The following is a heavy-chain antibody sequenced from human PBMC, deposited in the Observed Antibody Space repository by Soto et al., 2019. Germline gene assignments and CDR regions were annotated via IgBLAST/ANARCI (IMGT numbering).Heavy chain of an antibody. V-gene: IGHV4-39*01. CDR2: IYNSGST. CDR1: GGSISSTGYY. Sequence: SETLSLTCSVSGGSISSTGYYWVWIRLPPGKGLEWIGSIYNSGSTYYNPSLKGRVTISVDTSKNLFSLRLSSVTAADTAVYYCARGRTTMTVSFSSRGGNWFDPWGQGTLVTISS. CDR3: ARGRTTMTVSFSSRGGNWFDP. D-gene: IGHD3-22*01. J-gene: IGHJ5*02.